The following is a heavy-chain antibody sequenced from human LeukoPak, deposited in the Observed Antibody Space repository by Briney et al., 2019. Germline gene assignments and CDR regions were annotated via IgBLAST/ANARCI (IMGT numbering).Heavy chain of an antibody. CDR2: ISSSGSTI. CDR3: AASPDIVVVPAAIGYFQH. CDR1: GFTFSDYY. J-gene: IGHJ1*01. D-gene: IGHD2-2*01. V-gene: IGHV3-11*01. Sequence: GGSLRLSCAASGFTFSDYYMSWIRQAPGKGLEWVSYISSSGSTIYYADSVKGRFTISRDNSKNTLYLQMNSLRAEDTAVYYCAASPDIVVVPAAIGYFQHWGQGTLVTVSS.